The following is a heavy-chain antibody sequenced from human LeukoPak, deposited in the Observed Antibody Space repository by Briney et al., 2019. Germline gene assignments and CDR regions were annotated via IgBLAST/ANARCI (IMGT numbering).Heavy chain of an antibody. CDR3: ARQDYDSSGYYSLNYFDY. Sequence: PSETLSLTCTVSGGSISSSSFYWGWIRQPPGRGLEWIGSIYHSGNTYYNPSLKSRVTISVDTSKNQFSLQLSSVTAADTAVYYCARQDYDSSGYYSLNYFDYWGQGTLVTVSS. J-gene: IGHJ4*02. CDR2: IYHSGNT. CDR1: GGSISSSSFY. D-gene: IGHD3-22*01. V-gene: IGHV4-39*01.